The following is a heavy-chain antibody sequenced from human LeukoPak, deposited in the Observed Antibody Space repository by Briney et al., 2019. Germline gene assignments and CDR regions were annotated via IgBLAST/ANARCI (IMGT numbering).Heavy chain of an antibody. CDR3: ARTPLPTVSSTSRPFDY. CDR1: GGSISSGDYY. V-gene: IGHV4-30-4*01. J-gene: IGHJ4*02. Sequence: SETLSLTCTVSGGSISSGDYYWSWVRQPPGKGLEWIGYIYYSGSTNYNPSLKSRVTISVDTSKNHFSLKLSSVTAADTAVYYCARTPLPTVSSTSRPFDYWGQGTLVTVSS. CDR2: IYYSGST. D-gene: IGHD2-2*01.